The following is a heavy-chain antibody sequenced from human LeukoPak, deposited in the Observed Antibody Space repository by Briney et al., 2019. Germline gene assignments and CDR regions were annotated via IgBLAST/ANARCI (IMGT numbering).Heavy chain of an antibody. CDR2: IKPGGIT. V-gene: IGHV4-34*01. Sequence: SETLSLTCTVYGGSLSNYYWSWIRQPPGKGLEWIGEIKPGGITNYNPSLKSRVTISLDTSKNQLSLKLISATAADTAVYYCVRGFSGVVGDYWGQGTLVTVPS. CDR3: VRGFSGVVGDY. CDR1: GGSLSNYY. J-gene: IGHJ4*02. D-gene: IGHD3-10*01.